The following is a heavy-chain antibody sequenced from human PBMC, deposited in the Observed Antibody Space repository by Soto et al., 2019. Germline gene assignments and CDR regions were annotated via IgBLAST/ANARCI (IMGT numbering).Heavy chain of an antibody. CDR2: ISYDGSNK. CDR1: GFPFSSYG. V-gene: IGHV3-30*03. J-gene: IGHJ4*02. Sequence: QVQLVESGGGVVQPGRSLRLSCAASGFPFSSYGMHWVREAPGKGLEWVAVISYDGSNKYYADSVKGRFTISRDNSARPRSLQMNCLNREDRALYYCGGAQYYFSNRGQ. D-gene: IGHD3-10*01. CDR3: GGAQYYFSN.